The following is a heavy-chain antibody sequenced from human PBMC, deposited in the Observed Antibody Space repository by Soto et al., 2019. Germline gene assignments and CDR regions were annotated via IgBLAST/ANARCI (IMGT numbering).Heavy chain of an antibody. CDR2: IYYSGST. J-gene: IGHJ5*02. V-gene: IGHV4-30-4*01. CDR3: ARANYVWGSYPFKRGNWFDP. CDR1: GGSISSGDYY. D-gene: IGHD3-16*02. Sequence: LSLTCTVSGGSISSGDYYWSWIRQPPGKGLEWIGYIYYSGSTYYNPSLKSRVTISVDTSKNQFSLKLSSVTAADTAVYYCARANYVWGSYPFKRGNWFDPWGQGTLVTVSS.